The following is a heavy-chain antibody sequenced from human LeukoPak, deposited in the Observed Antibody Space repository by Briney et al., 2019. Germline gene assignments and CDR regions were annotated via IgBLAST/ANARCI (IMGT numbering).Heavy chain of an antibody. D-gene: IGHD2-2*01. CDR1: GFTFSSYG. Sequence: GGSLRLSCAASGFTFSSYGMHWVRQAPGKGLEWVAFMRYDGSNKYYADSVKGRFTISRDNAKNSLYLQMNSLRAEDTAVYYCARSQYCSSTSCYFDYWGQGTLVTVSS. J-gene: IGHJ4*02. V-gene: IGHV3-30*02. CDR3: ARSQYCSSTSCYFDY. CDR2: MRYDGSNK.